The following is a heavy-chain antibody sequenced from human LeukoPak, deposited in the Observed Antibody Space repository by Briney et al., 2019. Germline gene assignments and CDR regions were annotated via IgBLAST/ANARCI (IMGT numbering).Heavy chain of an antibody. J-gene: IGHJ6*02. CDR1: GFTFSSYT. CDR3: ARDESKVATDFFGMDV. CDR2: IPYDGSNK. V-gene: IGHV3-30-3*01. D-gene: IGHD5-12*01. Sequence: PGGSLRLSCAASGFTFSSYTMHWVRQAPGKGLEWVAVIPYDGSNKYYADSVKGRFTISRDNSKNTLYLQMNSLRAEDTAVYFCARDESKVATDFFGMDVWGQGTTVTVSS.